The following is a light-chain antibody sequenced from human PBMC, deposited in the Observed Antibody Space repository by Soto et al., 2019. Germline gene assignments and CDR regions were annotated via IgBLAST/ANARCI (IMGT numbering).Light chain of an antibody. J-gene: IGKJ2*01. CDR2: GAS. Sequence: EIVMTQSPATLSVSPGERATLSCRASQSVSSNLAWYRQKPGQVPRLLIYGASTRATGIPARFSGSGSGTEFTLTISSLQSEDFAVYYCQQYNNWPYTFGQGTKLEIK. CDR3: QQYNNWPYT. CDR1: QSVSSN. V-gene: IGKV3-15*01.